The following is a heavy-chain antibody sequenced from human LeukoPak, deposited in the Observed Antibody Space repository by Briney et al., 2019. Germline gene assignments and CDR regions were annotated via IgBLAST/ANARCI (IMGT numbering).Heavy chain of an antibody. CDR1: GFTFSSIW. CDR2: IKEDGSVK. J-gene: IGHJ5*02. D-gene: IGHD3-16*01. CDR3: ASQSFGRFDP. V-gene: IGHV3-7*02. Sequence: PGGSLRLSCAASGFTFSSIWMTWVRQAPGKGLEWVGNIKEDGSVKYYVDSVKGRFTISRDNAKNSLYLLMNSLRAEDTAVYYCASQSFGRFDPWGQGTRVTVSS.